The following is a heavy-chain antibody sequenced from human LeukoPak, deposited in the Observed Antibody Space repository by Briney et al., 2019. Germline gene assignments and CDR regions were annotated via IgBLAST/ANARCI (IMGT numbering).Heavy chain of an antibody. CDR2: TYYMSKWYN. Sequence: SQTLSLTCAISGDSVSSISGVWNCPRHSPSRGLGCQGITYYMSKWYNAYAVSVKSRISIHPNTSKNQFSLQLISVTPEHTAVYYSARTTVVVMGFDYWGQGTLVTVSS. D-gene: IGHD3-22*01. J-gene: IGHJ4*02. CDR1: GDSVSSISGV. V-gene: IGHV6-1*01. CDR3: ARTTVVVMGFDY.